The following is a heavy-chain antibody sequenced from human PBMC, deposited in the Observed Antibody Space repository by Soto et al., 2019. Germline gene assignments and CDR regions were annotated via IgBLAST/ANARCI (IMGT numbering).Heavy chain of an antibody. V-gene: IGHV1-18*04. J-gene: IGHJ5*02. Sequence: QVQLVQSGAEVKKPGDSVKVSCKASGYKFMRYGFTWVRQAPGQGLEWLGWINVDNGETKYPQKIQGRVTMTTDTSTSTVYMVLRSRPSVDTAVYYCARWISGGYSDWFDPWGHGTLVTVSS. CDR2: INVDNGET. D-gene: IGHD1-26*01. CDR3: ARWISGGYSDWFDP. CDR1: GYKFMRYG.